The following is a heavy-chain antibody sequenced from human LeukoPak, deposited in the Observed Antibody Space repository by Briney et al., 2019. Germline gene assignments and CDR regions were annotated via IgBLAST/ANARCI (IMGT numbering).Heavy chain of an antibody. D-gene: IGHD1-20*01. Sequence: AGSLRLSCAASGFTFSNYGMNWVRQAPGKGLEWVAIIWYDGSNKYYVDSVKGRFTISRDNSKDTLYLQMNSLRAEDTAVYYCAREDNNWYFDYWGQGTLVTASS. V-gene: IGHV3-33*01. CDR3: AREDNNWYFDY. CDR2: IWYDGSNK. J-gene: IGHJ4*02. CDR1: GFTFSNYG.